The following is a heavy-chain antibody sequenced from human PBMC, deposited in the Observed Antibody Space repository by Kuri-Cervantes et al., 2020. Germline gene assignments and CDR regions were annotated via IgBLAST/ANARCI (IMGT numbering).Heavy chain of an antibody. Sequence: ESLKISCAASGFTFSNAGMSWIRQPPGKGLEWSGYIYYSGSTNYNPSLKSRVTISVDTSKNQSSLKLSSVTAADTAVYYCARRRVGATTLVDYGMDVWGQGTTVTVSS. CDR1: GFTFSNAG. CDR3: ARRRVGATTLVDYGMDV. V-gene: IGHV4-59*01. D-gene: IGHD1-26*01. J-gene: IGHJ6*02. CDR2: IYYSGST.